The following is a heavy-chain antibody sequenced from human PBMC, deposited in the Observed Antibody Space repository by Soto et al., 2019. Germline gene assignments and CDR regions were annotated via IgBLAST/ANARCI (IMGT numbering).Heavy chain of an antibody. D-gene: IGHD3-22*01. CDR2: IYYNVNT. J-gene: IGHJ4*02. CDR1: GGSISSYY. V-gene: IGHV4-59*01. CDR3: VKGEYYYDSSGYYPFDY. Sequence: PSETLSLTCTVSGGSISSYYWSWIRQPPGKGLEWIGYIYYNVNTDYNPSLKSRVTISRDNSKNTVYLQMSSLRVEDTAVYYCVKGEYYYDSSGYYPFDYWGQGTLVTVSS.